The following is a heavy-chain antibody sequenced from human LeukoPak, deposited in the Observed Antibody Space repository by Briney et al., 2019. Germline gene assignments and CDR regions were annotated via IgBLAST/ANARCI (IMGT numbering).Heavy chain of an antibody. Sequence: ASVKVSCKASGYTFTGYYMHWVRQAPGQGLEWMGWINPNSGGTNYAQKFQGRVTMTRDTSISTAYMELSRPRSDDTAVYYCARDREGGGIAAGAAYYYYYMDVWGKGTTVTVSS. D-gene: IGHD6-13*01. CDR2: INPNSGGT. V-gene: IGHV1-2*02. CDR3: ARDREGGGIAAGAAYYYYYMDV. CDR1: GYTFTGYY. J-gene: IGHJ6*03.